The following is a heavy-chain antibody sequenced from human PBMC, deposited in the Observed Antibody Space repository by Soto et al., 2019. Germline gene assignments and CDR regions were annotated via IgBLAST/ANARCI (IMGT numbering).Heavy chain of an antibody. CDR2: ISDSGST. D-gene: IGHD6-13*01. V-gene: IGHV4-59*01. CDR3: ARDSTSWFPYYGIDV. Sequence: PSETLSLTCTVSGGSIDYYRWSWIQQPPGKGLEWIGDISDSGSTNYNLSLRSRVTILVDTSKNQFSLKLNSVTAADTAVYYCARDSTSWFPYYGIDVWGQGTTVTVSS. J-gene: IGHJ6*02. CDR1: GGSIDYYR.